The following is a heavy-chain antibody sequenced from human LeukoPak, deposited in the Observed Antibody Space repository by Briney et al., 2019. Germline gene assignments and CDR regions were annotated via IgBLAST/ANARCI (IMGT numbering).Heavy chain of an antibody. J-gene: IGHJ4*02. Sequence: SETLSLTCTVSGGSISSSNYYWGWIRQPPGKGLVGIGNIYYSGSTYYKPSLKTRVTISVDTSKNQFSLKLTSVTAADTAVYYCARHASVDGNWPRPLDYWGQGSLVTVSS. CDR3: ARHASVDGNWPRPLDY. V-gene: IGHV4-39*01. CDR2: IYYSGST. CDR1: GGSISSSNYY. D-gene: IGHD6-19*01.